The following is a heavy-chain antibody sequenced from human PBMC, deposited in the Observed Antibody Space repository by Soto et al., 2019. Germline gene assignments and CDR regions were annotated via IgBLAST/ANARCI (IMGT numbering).Heavy chain of an antibody. CDR3: ATHSGYTNDY. CDR1: GGAFGGDF. V-gene: IGHV4-34*01. J-gene: IGHJ4*02. CDR2: INQSGSS. D-gene: IGHD5-12*01. Sequence: SETLSLTCAVYGGAFGGDFWTWIRQSPGKGLEWIGEINQSGSSYYNPSLKSRVTISLDTSKSQFSLKLTSVTAADTAMYYCATHSGYTNDYWGQGTLVTAPQ.